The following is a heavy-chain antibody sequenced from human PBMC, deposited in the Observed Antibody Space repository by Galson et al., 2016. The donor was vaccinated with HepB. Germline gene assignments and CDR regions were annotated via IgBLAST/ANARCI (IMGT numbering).Heavy chain of an antibody. CDR3: AKGHGGYPGFDY. D-gene: IGHD4-17*01. V-gene: IGHV3-43*01. Sequence: SLSLSCAASVFTFGTYTMLWLRQAPGEGLQWVSLITGDRANAYYADSVKGRFTITRDNRKNSLYLQMNSLRPEYTALYYCAKGHGGYPGFDYWGQGTLVTVSS. CDR1: VFTFGTYT. J-gene: IGHJ4*02. CDR2: ITGDRANA.